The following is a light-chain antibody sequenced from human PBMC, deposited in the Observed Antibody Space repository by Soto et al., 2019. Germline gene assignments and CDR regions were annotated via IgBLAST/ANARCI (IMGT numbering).Light chain of an antibody. CDR3: QQSYSTPRT. CDR1: QTISSY. J-gene: IGKJ1*01. Sequence: DIQMTQSPSSLSASVGDRVTITCRASQTISSYLNWYQQKLGKAPKLLIYAASSLESGVPSSFSGSGSVTDFTLTISSLQPEDFATYYCQQSYSTPRTFGQGTKVEIK. CDR2: AAS. V-gene: IGKV1-39*01.